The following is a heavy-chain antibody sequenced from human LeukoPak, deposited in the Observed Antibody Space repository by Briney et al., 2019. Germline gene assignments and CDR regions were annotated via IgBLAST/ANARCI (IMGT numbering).Heavy chain of an antibody. CDR2: IKQDGSEK. CDR1: GFTFSSYW. D-gene: IGHD2-15*01. Sequence: GGSLRLSCAASGFTFSSYWMSWVRQAPGKGREWVANIKQDGSEKYYVDSVKGRFTISRDNAKNSLYLQMNSLRAEDTAVYYCASGYFLNWFDPWGQGTLVTVSS. J-gene: IGHJ5*02. V-gene: IGHV3-7*01. CDR3: ASGYFLNWFDP.